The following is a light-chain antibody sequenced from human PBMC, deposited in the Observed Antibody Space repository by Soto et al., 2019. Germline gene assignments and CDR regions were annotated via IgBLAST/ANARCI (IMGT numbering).Light chain of an antibody. J-gene: IGKJ4*01. Sequence: DIQMTQSPSSLAASVGDRVTITCQASQDISNHLNWYQQKPGRAPKLLIYGASNLETGVPSRFSGSGSGSHFTFTISSLQPEDIATYSCQKFDHLPPVFGGGTKVEIK. V-gene: IGKV1-33*01. CDR1: QDISNH. CDR2: GAS. CDR3: QKFDHLPPV.